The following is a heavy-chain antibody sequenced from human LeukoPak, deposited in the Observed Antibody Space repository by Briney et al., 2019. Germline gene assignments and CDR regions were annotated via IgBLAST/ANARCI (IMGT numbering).Heavy chain of an antibody. CDR3: AVRTDYDSSGYYYVGPHYYYYMDV. V-gene: IGHV1-69*06. D-gene: IGHD3-22*01. CDR2: IIPIFGTA. Sequence: GASVKVSCKASGGTFSSYAISWVRQAPGQGLEWMGGIIPIFGTANYAQKFQGRVTITADKSTSTAYMELSSLRSEDTAVYYCAVRTDYDSSGYYYVGPHYYYYMDVWGKGTTVTVSS. J-gene: IGHJ6*03. CDR1: GGTFSSYA.